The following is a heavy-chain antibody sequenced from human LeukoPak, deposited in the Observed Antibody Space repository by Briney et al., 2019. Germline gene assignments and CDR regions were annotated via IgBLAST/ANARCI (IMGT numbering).Heavy chain of an antibody. J-gene: IGHJ1*01. CDR2: ISGRASPI. D-gene: IGHD3-16*01. V-gene: IGHV3-21*01. CDR1: GFSFSDYD. CDR3: GRAFPPLRTSSAGDL. Sequence: GGSLRLSCSASGFSFSDYDMNWVRQAPGKGLEWVSAISGRASPIYYGESVKGRFTISRDNAKNSLYLQMDSLGVEDTAVYYCGRAFPPLRTSSAGDLWGQGTLVLVSS.